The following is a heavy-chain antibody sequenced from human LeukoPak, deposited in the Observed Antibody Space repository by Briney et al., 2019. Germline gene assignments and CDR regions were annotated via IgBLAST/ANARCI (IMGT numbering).Heavy chain of an antibody. CDR1: GFTFSDHY. CDR3: ARVGNSGGYYYPLDY. Sequence: GGSLRLSCAASGFTFSDHYIDWVRQAPGKGLEWVGRTRDRANSYTTEYAASVKDRFTFSRDESKNSVYLQMNSLKTEDTAVYYCARVGNSGGYYYPLDYWGQGTLVTVSS. D-gene: IGHD3-22*01. CDR2: TRDRANSYTT. J-gene: IGHJ4*02. V-gene: IGHV3-72*01.